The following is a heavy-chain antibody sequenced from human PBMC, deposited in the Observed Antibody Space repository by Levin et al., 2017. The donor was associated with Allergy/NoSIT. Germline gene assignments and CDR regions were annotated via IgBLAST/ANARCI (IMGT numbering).Heavy chain of an antibody. V-gene: IGHV4-34*01. Sequence: MAGGSLRLSCAVYGGSFSGYYWSWIRQPPGKGLEWIGEINHSGSTNYNPSLKSRVTISVDTSKNQFSLKLSSVTAADTAVYYCARGLPPQRKTYYYYYGMDVWGQGTTVTVSS. CDR1: GGSFSGYY. D-gene: IGHD1-1*01. CDR2: INHSGST. CDR3: ARGLPPQRKTYYYYYGMDV. J-gene: IGHJ6*02.